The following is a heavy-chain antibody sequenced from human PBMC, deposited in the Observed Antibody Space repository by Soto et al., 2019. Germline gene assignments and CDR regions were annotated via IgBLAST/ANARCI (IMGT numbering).Heavy chain of an antibody. CDR1: GFSVSSNY. D-gene: IGHD2-15*01. CDR2: MYSRGST. V-gene: IGHV3-66*01. Sequence: GESLKISCAASGFSVSSNYMSWVRQAPGKGLEWVSLMYSRGSTYYADSVKGRFTITRDDSKNTLYLQMNSLRADDMAVYYCARGRYCSGGSCPTAYYYMDIWGKGTTVTVSS. CDR3: ARGRYCSGGSCPTAYYYMDI. J-gene: IGHJ6*03.